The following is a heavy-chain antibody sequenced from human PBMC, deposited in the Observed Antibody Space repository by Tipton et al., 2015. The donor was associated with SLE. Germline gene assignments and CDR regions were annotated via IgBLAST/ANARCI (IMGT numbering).Heavy chain of an antibody. CDR2: ISYDGSNK. Sequence: FLRLSCAASRFTFSSYAMHWVRQAPGKGLEWVAVISYDGSNKYYADSVKGRFTISRDNSKNTLYLQMNSLRAEDTAVYYCARAELRYFDWLPTPYWGQGTLVTVSS. D-gene: IGHD3-9*01. CDR1: RFTFSSYA. CDR3: ARAELRYFDWLPTPY. V-gene: IGHV3-30-3*01. J-gene: IGHJ4*02.